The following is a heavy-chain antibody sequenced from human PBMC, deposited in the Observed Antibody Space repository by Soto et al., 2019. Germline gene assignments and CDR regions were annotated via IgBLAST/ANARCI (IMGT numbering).Heavy chain of an antibody. V-gene: IGHV4-39*01. CDR3: ARIGGIPMGIVVVITMLRYFDY. J-gene: IGHJ4*02. CDR1: GGSISSSSYY. Sequence: QLQLQESGPGLVKPSETLSLTCTVSGGSISSSSYYWGWIRQPPGKGLEWIGSIYYSGSTYYNPSLKSRVTISVDTSKNQFSLKLSSVTAADTAVYYCARIGGIPMGIVVVITMLRYFDYWGQGTLVTVSS. D-gene: IGHD3-22*01. CDR2: IYYSGST.